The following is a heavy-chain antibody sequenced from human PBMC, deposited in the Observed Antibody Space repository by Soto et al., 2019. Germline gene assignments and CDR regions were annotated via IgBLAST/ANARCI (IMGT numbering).Heavy chain of an antibody. CDR3: AKDQTPGYAADWAVGYYFHF. CDR2: ISSSGGRT. V-gene: IGHV3-23*01. Sequence: GGSLRLSCALSGFTTSRLAMSWVRQAPGKGLEWVSAISSSGGRTYYAESVKGRFTISRDTSKNTLYLQMHSLRAEDTAVYYCAKDQTPGYAADWAVGYYFHFWGQGTLVTVSS. J-gene: IGHJ4*02. CDR1: GFTTSRLA. D-gene: IGHD3-9*01.